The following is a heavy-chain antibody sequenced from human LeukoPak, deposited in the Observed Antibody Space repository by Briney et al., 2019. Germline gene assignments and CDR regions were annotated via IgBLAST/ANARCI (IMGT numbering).Heavy chain of an antibody. D-gene: IGHD3-10*01. V-gene: IGHV1-18*01. J-gene: IGHJ4*02. CDR1: GYTFTSYS. CDR3: ARGPGVVRGVIYGEDFDY. Sequence: GASVKVSCKASGYTFTSYSISWVRQAPGQGLEWMGWISAYNGNTNYAQKLQGRVTMTTDTSTSTAYMELRSLRSDDTAVYYCARGPGVVRGVIYGEDFDYWGQGTLVTVSS. CDR2: ISAYNGNT.